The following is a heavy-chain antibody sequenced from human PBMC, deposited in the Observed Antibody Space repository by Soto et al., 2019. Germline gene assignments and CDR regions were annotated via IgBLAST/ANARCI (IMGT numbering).Heavy chain of an antibody. D-gene: IGHD2-2*02. CDR1: GFTFSSYS. Sequence: PGGSLRLSCVASGFTFSSYSINWVRQAPGKGLEWVSYISSSSTYIYYADSVKGRFTISRDNARNSLYLQMNSLRAEDTAVYYCARDSLYSQGRTFDPWGQGTLVTVSS. CDR3: ARDSLYSQGRTFDP. CDR2: ISSSSTYI. J-gene: IGHJ5*02. V-gene: IGHV3-21*01.